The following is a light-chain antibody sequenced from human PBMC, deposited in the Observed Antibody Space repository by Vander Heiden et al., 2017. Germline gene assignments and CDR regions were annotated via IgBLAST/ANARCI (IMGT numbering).Light chain of an antibody. V-gene: IGLV3-25*03. Sequence: SYELTQPPSVSVSPGQTARITCSGDALPNPYAYWYQQKPGQAPVVVIYKDNERPSRIPGRFSGSSSGTTVTLTISGVQAEDEADYYCHSIDSSGTSDVFGGGTKLTVL. CDR1: ALPNPY. CDR3: HSIDSSGTSDV. J-gene: IGLJ3*02. CDR2: KDN.